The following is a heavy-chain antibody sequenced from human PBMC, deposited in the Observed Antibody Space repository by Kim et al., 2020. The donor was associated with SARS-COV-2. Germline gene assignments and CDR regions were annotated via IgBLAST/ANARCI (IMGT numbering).Heavy chain of an antibody. V-gene: IGHV3-9*01. J-gene: IGHJ2*01. CDR1: GFTFDDYA. D-gene: IGHD4-17*01. CDR2: ISWNSGSI. Sequence: GXSLRLSCAASGFTFDDYAMHWVRQAPGKGLEWVSGISWNSGSIGYADSVKGRFTISRDNAKNSLYLQMNSLRAEDTALYYCAKALGDYGVRYFDLWGRGTLVTVSS. CDR3: AKALGDYGVRYFDL.